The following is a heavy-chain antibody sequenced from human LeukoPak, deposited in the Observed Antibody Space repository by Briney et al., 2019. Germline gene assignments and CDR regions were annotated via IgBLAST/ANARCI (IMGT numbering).Heavy chain of an antibody. V-gene: IGHV4-61*02. CDR3: ARVHGAARD. CDR2: IYTSGST. J-gene: IGHJ4*02. Sequence: SETLSLTCTVSGGSISSGSYYWSWIRQPAGKGLEWIGRIYTSGSTNYNPSLKSRVTISVDTSKNQFSLKLSSVTAADTAVYYCARVHGAARDWGQGTLVTVSS. D-gene: IGHD6-6*01. CDR1: GGSISSGSYY.